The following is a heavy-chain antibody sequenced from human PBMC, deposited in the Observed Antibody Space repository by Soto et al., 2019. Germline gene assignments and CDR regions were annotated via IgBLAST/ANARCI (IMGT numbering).Heavy chain of an antibody. V-gene: IGHV4-39*01. D-gene: IGHD3-3*01. Sequence: QLQLQESGPGLVKPSETLSLTCTVSGGSISSSSYYWGWIRQPPGKGLEWIGSIYYSGSTYYNPSLKSRVTISVDTSKNQFSLKLSSVTAADTAVYYCARLLRPESAYDFWSGYRLWWFGPWGQGTLVTVSS. CDR1: GGSISSSSYY. J-gene: IGHJ5*02. CDR3: ARLLRPESAYDFWSGYRLWWFGP. CDR2: IYYSGST.